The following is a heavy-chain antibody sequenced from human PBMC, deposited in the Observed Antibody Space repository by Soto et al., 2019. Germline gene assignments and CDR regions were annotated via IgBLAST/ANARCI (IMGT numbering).Heavy chain of an antibody. D-gene: IGHD3-10*01. Sequence: QVQLVQSGAEVKKPGASVKVSCKASGYTFTRYAMHWVRQAPGQRLEWMGWINAGNGNTKYSQKFQGRVTITRDTSASTAYMELSSLRSEDTAVYYCASSVIGYYYGMDVWGQGTPVTVSS. CDR3: ASSVIGYYYGMDV. CDR1: GYTFTRYA. CDR2: INAGNGNT. V-gene: IGHV1-3*01. J-gene: IGHJ6*02.